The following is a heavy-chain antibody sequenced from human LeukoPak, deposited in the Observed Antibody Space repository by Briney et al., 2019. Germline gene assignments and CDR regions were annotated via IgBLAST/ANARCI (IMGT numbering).Heavy chain of an antibody. J-gene: IGHJ4*02. V-gene: IGHV1-2*02. D-gene: IGHD3-22*01. CDR2: INPNSGGT. Sequence: ASLKVSCKASGYTFRNFATSWVRQATGQGLEWMGWINPNSGGTNYAQKFQGRVTMTRDTSISTAYMELSRLRSDDTAVYYCARVPRRYYYDSSGHDYFDYWGQGTLVTVSS. CDR1: GYTFRNFA. CDR3: ARVPRRYYYDSSGHDYFDY.